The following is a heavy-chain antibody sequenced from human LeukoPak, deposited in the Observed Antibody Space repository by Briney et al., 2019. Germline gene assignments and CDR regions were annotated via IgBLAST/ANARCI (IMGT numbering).Heavy chain of an antibody. Sequence: RPGGSLRLSCAASGFTFSSYSMNWVRQAPGKGLEWVSSISSSSSYIYYADSVKGRFTISRDNAKNSLYLQMNSQRAEDTAVYYCARDYSSGWYYFDYWGQGTLVTVSS. D-gene: IGHD6-19*01. CDR2: ISSSSSYI. CDR3: ARDYSSGWYYFDY. J-gene: IGHJ4*02. CDR1: GFTFSSYS. V-gene: IGHV3-21*01.